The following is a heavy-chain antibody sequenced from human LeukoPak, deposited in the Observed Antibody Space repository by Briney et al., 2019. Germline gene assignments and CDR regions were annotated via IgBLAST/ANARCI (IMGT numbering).Heavy chain of an antibody. D-gene: IGHD6-13*01. J-gene: IGHJ4*02. Sequence: KPGGSLRLSYAASGFTFSSYSMNWVRQAPGKGLEWVSSISSSSSYIYYADSVKGRFTISRDNAKNSLYLQMNSLRAEDTAVYYCARGSSSWYDYWGQGTLVTVSS. CDR3: ARGSSSWYDY. CDR1: GFTFSSYS. CDR2: ISSSSSYI. V-gene: IGHV3-21*01.